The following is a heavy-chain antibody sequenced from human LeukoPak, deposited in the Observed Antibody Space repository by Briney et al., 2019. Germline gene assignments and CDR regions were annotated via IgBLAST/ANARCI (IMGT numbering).Heavy chain of an antibody. CDR3: ARLGRDGYKIHVDY. CDR1: GGSISSYY. CDR2: IYYSGST. J-gene: IGHJ4*02. D-gene: IGHD5-24*01. V-gene: IGHV4-59*08. Sequence: SETLSLTCTVSGGSISSYYWSWIRQPPGKGLEGIGYIYYSGSTNYNPSLKSRVTISVDTSKNQFSLKLSSVTAADTAVYYCARLGRDGYKIHVDYWGQGALVTVSS.